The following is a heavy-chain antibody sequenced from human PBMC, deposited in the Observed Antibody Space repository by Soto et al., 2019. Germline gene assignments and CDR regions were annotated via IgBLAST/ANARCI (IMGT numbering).Heavy chain of an antibody. CDR1: GYSFASYW. J-gene: IGHJ2*01. Sequence: PGGSLRLSCAASGYSFASYWIGWVRQMPGKGLEWMGIIYPADSDTRYSPSFQGQVTISADKSVSSAYLQWSSLKASDTAMYYCVRPGGSYSPAYFDLWGRGTLVTVSS. CDR2: IYPADSDT. D-gene: IGHD1-26*01. V-gene: IGHV5-51*01. CDR3: VRPGGSYSPAYFDL.